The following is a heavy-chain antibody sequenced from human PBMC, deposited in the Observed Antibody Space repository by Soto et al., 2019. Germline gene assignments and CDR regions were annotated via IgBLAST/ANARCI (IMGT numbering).Heavy chain of an antibody. CDR3: ARESGSYSDAFDI. J-gene: IGHJ3*02. Sequence: PGGSLRLSCAASGFTFSSYWMHWVRQAPGKGLVWVSRINSDGSSTSYADSVKGRFTISRDNAKSTLYLQMNSLRAEDTAVYYCARESGSYSDAFDIWGQGTMVTVSS. CDR1: GFTFSSYW. D-gene: IGHD1-26*01. V-gene: IGHV3-74*01. CDR2: INSDGSST.